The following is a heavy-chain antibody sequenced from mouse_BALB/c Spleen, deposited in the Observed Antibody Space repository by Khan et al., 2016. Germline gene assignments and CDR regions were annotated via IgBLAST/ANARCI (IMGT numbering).Heavy chain of an antibody. J-gene: IGHJ2*01. CDR3: ARSPCFFDY. Sequence: VQLKESGAELVRPGALVKLTCKASGFNIKDYYMHWVKQRPEQGLEWIGWTDPENGNSIYDPKFPGKASITADTSSNTAYLQVNSLTSADTAVYYCARSPCFFDYWGQGTTLTVSS. V-gene: IGHV14-1*02. CDR2: TDPENGNS. CDR1: GFNIKDYY.